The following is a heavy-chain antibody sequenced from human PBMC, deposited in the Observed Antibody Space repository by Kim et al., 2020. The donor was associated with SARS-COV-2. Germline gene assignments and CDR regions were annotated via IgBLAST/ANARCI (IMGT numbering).Heavy chain of an antibody. D-gene: IGHD6-19*01. Sequence: GGSLRLSCAASGFTFSSYGMHWVRQAPGKGLEWVAVISYDGSNKNYVDSVKGRFTISRDNSKNTLYLQMNSLRAEDTAVYYCARDIASYSSGWIYYYYGMDAWGQGTPVTVSS. CDR3: ARDIASYSSGWIYYYYGMDA. CDR2: ISYDGSNK. V-gene: IGHV3-30*04. CDR1: GFTFSSYG. J-gene: IGHJ6*02.